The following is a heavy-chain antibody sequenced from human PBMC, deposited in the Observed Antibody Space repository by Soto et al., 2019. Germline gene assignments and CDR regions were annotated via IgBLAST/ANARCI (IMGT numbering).Heavy chain of an antibody. V-gene: IGHV3-23*01. J-gene: IGHJ5*02. CDR3: ESSSSWSWENNWFEP. CDR1: VFTFSSYA. Sequence: VGSLRLSCASSVFTFSSYAMSWVRQAPGKGLEWVSAISGSGGSTYYADSVKGRFTISRDNSKNTLYLQMNSLRAEDTAVYYCESSSSWSWENNWFEPWGQGTLVSVS. D-gene: IGHD6-13*01. CDR2: ISGSGGST.